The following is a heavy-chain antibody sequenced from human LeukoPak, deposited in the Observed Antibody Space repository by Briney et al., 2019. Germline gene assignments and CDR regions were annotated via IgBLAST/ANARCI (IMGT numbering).Heavy chain of an antibody. V-gene: IGHV3-30*04. J-gene: IGHJ4*02. CDR3: ASTGYSSSWPFDY. Sequence: PGGSLRLSCAASGFTFSSYAMHWVRQAPGKGLEWVAVISYDGSNKYYADSVKGRFTISRDNSKNTLYLQMNSLRAEDTAVYYCASTGYSSSWPFDYWGQGTLVTVSS. CDR1: GFTFSSYA. D-gene: IGHD6-13*01. CDR2: ISYDGSNK.